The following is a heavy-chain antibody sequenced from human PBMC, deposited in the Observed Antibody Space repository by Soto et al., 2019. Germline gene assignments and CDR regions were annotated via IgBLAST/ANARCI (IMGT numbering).Heavy chain of an antibody. CDR1: GYSFTIYW. CDR3: ASGSAMGYYDSSGYPGGRDAFDI. D-gene: IGHD3-22*01. J-gene: IGHJ3*02. CDR2: IYPGDSDT. V-gene: IGHV5-51*01. Sequence: GESLKISCKGSGYSFTIYWIGWVRQMPGKGLEWMGIIYPGDSDTRYSPSFQGQVTISADKSISTAYLQWSSLKASDTAMYYCASGSAMGYYDSSGYPGGRDAFDIWGQGTMVTVSS.